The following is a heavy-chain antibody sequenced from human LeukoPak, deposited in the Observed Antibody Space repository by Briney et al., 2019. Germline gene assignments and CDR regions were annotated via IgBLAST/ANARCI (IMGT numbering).Heavy chain of an antibody. D-gene: IGHD6-13*01. CDR3: ARTGIAAAVHNWFDP. CDR2: IYYSGST. Sequence: PSETLSLTCTVSGGSISSSSYYWGWIRQPPGKGLEWIGSIYYSGSTYYNPSLKSRVTISVDTSKNQFSLKLSSATAADTAVYYCARTGIAAAVHNWFDPWGQGTLVTVSS. CDR1: GGSISSSSYY. V-gene: IGHV4-39*01. J-gene: IGHJ5*02.